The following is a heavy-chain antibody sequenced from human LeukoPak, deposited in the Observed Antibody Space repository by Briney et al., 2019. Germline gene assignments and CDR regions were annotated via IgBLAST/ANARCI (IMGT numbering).Heavy chain of an antibody. D-gene: IGHD3-3*01. Sequence: PSETLSLTCTVSGGSISSSSYYWGWIRQPPGKGLEWIGSIYYSGSTYYNPSLKSRVTISVDTSKNQFSLKLSSVTAADTAVYYCARTFDYDFWSGYFKTRNGIDYFDYWGQGTLVTVSS. J-gene: IGHJ4*02. CDR1: GGSISSSSYY. CDR2: IYYSGST. CDR3: ARTFDYDFWSGYFKTRNGIDYFDY. V-gene: IGHV4-39*07.